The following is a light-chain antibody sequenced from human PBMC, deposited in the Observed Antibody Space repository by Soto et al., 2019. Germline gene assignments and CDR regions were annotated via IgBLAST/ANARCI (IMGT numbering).Light chain of an antibody. J-gene: IGKJ1*01. V-gene: IGKV1-8*01. CDR2: AAS. Sequence: AIRMTQSPSSLSASTGDRVTITCRASQGISSYLAWYQQIPGKAPKLLIYAASTLQSGVPSRFSGSRSGTDFTLTVSCLHSKDCATYYCQRYYNYPRTFGQGTKVDIK. CDR1: QGISSY. CDR3: QRYYNYPRT.